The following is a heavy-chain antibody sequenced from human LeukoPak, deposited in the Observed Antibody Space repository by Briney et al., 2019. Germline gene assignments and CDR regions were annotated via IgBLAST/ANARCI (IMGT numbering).Heavy chain of an antibody. CDR3: ARGPYSYDSSGAFDI. V-gene: IGHV4-61*02. J-gene: IGHJ3*02. Sequence: SQTLSLTCTVSGDSISSGDYYWSWIRQPAGKGLEWIGRISSSGSTNYNPSLKSRVTISGDTSKNRFSLKLSSVTAADTAVYFCARGPYSYDSSGAFDIWGQGTMVTVSS. CDR1: GDSISSGDYY. CDR2: ISSSGST. D-gene: IGHD3-22*01.